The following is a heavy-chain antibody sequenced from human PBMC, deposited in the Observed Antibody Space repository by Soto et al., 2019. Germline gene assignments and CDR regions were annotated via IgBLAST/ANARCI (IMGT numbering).Heavy chain of an antibody. CDR2: ISGGDGDT. V-gene: IGHV3-23*01. CDR1: GFTFTNYA. D-gene: IGHD3-16*02. Sequence: EVQLLESGGGLVKPGGSLRLSCAASGFTFTNYAMTWVRQAPGKGLEWVSSISGGDGDTSYADSVKGRFTISRDNSENTMFLQMNSLRPDDTAVYYCAKYRFTSTVRKYWFFELWGRGTLVTVSS. J-gene: IGHJ2*01. CDR3: AKYRFTSTVRKYWFFEL.